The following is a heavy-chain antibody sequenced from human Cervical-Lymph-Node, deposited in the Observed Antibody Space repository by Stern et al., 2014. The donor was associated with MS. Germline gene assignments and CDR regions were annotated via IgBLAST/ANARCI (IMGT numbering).Heavy chain of an antibody. J-gene: IGHJ5*02. Sequence: VQLVQSGSELKKPGASVTISCKASGYTFTKYLIHWVRQAPGQGLEWMGWINSNTGAPMYARDFAGRFVFSWDTSVTPAYLQLSRLKTEDTAVYYCARDMSDFWSDYGHNWFDPWGQGTLVTVSS. CDR1: GYTFTKYL. D-gene: IGHD3-3*01. CDR3: ARDMSDFWSDYGHNWFDP. CDR2: INSNTGAP. V-gene: IGHV7-4-1*02.